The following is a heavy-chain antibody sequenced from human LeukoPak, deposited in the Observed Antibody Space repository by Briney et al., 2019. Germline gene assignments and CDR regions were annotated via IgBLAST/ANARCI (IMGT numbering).Heavy chain of an antibody. D-gene: IGHD5-24*01. Sequence: ASVKVSCKASGYTFKNYDINWVRQATGQGLEWMGWMNPNSGNTGFAQMFQDRVGMTRDTSINTAYMELTSLRSGDTAVYYCARATPGGLHGYSFDYWGQGTVVTVYS. CDR2: MNPNSGNT. CDR1: GYTFKNYD. V-gene: IGHV1-8*02. J-gene: IGHJ4*02. CDR3: ARATPGGLHGYSFDY.